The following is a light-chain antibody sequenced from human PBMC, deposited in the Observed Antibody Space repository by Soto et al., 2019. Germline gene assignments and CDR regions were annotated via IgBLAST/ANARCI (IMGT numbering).Light chain of an antibody. Sequence: DIVMTQSPLSLPVTPGEPASISCRSSQSLLHSNGYNYLDWYLQKPGQSPQLLIYLGSNRGSGVPDRFSGSGSGTDFTLKISRVEAADVGVCYCMQARHTPFTFGPGTKVDIK. V-gene: IGKV2-28*01. CDR3: MQARHTPFT. CDR2: LGS. J-gene: IGKJ3*01. CDR1: QSLLHSNGYNY.